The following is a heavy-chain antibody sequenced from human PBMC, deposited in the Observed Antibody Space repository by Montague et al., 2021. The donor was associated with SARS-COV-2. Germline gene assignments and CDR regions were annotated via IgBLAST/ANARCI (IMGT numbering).Heavy chain of an antibody. CDR2: ISTSGEIK. J-gene: IGHJ4*02. D-gene: IGHD6-25*01. CDR1: GFTFSDHS. V-gene: IGHV3-48*02. CDR3: ARGALAASDSFDY. Sequence: SLRLSCAASGFTFSDHSMNWVRQAPGKGLQWVSHISTSGEIKYYADSVKGRSSISKDNAEKAVSLQMNSLRDDDTAIYYCARGALAASDSFDYWGPGILVTVSS.